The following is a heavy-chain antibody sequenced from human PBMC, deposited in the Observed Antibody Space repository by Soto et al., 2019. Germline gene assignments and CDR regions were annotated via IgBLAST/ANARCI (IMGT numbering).Heavy chain of an antibody. CDR2: IWYDGSNK. V-gene: IGHV3-33*01. J-gene: IGHJ4*02. D-gene: IGHD6-13*01. CDR1: GFTFSSYG. Sequence: GGSVRLSCAASGFTFSSYGMHWVRQAPGKGLEWVAVIWYDGSNKYYADSVKGRFTISRDNSKNTLYLQMNSLRAEDTAVYYCARCFPGIAAAGYDYWGQGTLVTVSS. CDR3: ARCFPGIAAAGYDY.